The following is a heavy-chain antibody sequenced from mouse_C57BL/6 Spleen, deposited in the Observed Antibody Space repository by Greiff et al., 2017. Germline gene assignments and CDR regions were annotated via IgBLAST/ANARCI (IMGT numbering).Heavy chain of an antibody. Sequence: QVQLQQPGAELVRPGTSVKLSCKASGYTFTSYWMHWVKQRPGQGLEWIGVIDPSDSYTNYNQKFKGKATLTVDTSSSTAYMQLSSLTAEDSAVYDCAKYPLITTVVATGYFDVWGTGTTVTVSS. J-gene: IGHJ1*03. CDR1: GYTFTSYW. CDR3: AKYPLITTVVATGYFDV. CDR2: IDPSDSYT. D-gene: IGHD1-1*01. V-gene: IGHV1-59*01.